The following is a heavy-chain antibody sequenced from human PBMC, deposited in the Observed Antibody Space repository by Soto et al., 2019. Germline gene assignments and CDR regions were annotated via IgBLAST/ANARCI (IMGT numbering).Heavy chain of an antibody. D-gene: IGHD3-16*01. CDR2: ISGSGGST. CDR1: GFTFSSYA. V-gene: IGHV3-23*01. CDR3: AKDITFRTLYYCYGMDV. J-gene: IGHJ6*02. Sequence: EVQLLESGGGLVQPGGSLRLSCAASGFTFSSYAMSWVRQAPGKGLEWVSAISGSGGSTYYADSVKGRFTISRDNSKNTLYLQMNSLRAEDTAVYYCAKDITFRTLYYCYGMDVWGQGTTVTVSS.